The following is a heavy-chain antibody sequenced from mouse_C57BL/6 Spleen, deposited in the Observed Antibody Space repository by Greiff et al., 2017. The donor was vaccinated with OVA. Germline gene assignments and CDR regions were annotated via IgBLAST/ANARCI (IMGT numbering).Heavy chain of an antibody. Sequence: QVHVKQPGAELVRPGSSVKLSCKASGYTFTSYWMHWVKQRPIQGLEWIGNIDPSDSETPYNQKFKDKATLTVDKSSSTAYMQLSSLTSEDSAVYDCAREGSSGYYAMDYWGQGTSVTVSS. V-gene: IGHV1-52*01. J-gene: IGHJ4*01. CDR1: GYTFTSYW. CDR2: IDPSDSET. D-gene: IGHD3-2*02. CDR3: AREGSSGYYAMDY.